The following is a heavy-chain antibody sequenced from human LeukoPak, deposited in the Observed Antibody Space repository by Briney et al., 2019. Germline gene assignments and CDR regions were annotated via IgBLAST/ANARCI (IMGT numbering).Heavy chain of an antibody. CDR3: ANEAVGSAKYCSSTSCL. D-gene: IGHD2-2*01. CDR2: IRYDGSNK. J-gene: IGHJ4*02. Sequence: GGSLRLSCAASGFTISSYGMHWVRQSPGKGLEWVAFIRYDGSNKYYADSVKGQFTISRDNSKNTLYLQMNSLRAEDTAVYYCANEAVGSAKYCSSTSCLWGQGTLVTVSS. CDR1: GFTISSYG. V-gene: IGHV3-30*02.